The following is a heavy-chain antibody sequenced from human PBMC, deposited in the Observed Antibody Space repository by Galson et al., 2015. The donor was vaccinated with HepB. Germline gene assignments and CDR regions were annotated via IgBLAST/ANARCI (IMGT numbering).Heavy chain of an antibody. J-gene: IGHJ3*02. CDR2: ISYDGSNK. CDR3: AKDDVVGATTGFFDAYDI. CDR1: GFTFSSYG. D-gene: IGHD1-26*01. V-gene: IGHV3-30*18. Sequence: SLRLSCAASGFTFSSYGMHWVRQAPGKGLEWVAVISYDGSNKYYADSVKGRFTISRDNSKNTLYLQMNSLRAEDTAVYCCAKDDVVGATTGFFDAYDIWGQGTMVTVSS.